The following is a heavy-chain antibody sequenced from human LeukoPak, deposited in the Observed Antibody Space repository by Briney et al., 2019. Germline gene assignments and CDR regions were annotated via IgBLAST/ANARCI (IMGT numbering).Heavy chain of an antibody. CDR1: GFTFGSYG. Sequence: GGSLRLSCAASGFTFGSYGMHWVRQAPGKGLEWVAFIRYDGSNKYYADSVKGRFTISRDNSKNTLYLQMNSLRAEDTAVYYCARVSGSYSLYYYMDVWGKGTTVTVSS. CDR3: ARVSGSYSLYYYMDV. V-gene: IGHV3-30*02. CDR2: IRYDGSNK. D-gene: IGHD1-26*01. J-gene: IGHJ6*03.